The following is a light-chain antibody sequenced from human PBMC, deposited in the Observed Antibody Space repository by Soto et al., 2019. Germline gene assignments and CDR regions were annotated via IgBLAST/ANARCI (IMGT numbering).Light chain of an antibody. CDR1: QRISSW. Sequence: DIQMTQSPSTLSASVGDRVTITCRASQRISSWLAWYQQKPGKAPKLLIYKASSLESGVPSSVSGNGSGTEFTLTISSLQTDDFATYYCQHYNSYGWKYGQVTKV. CDR3: QHYNSYGWK. CDR2: KAS. V-gene: IGKV1-5*03. J-gene: IGKJ1*01.